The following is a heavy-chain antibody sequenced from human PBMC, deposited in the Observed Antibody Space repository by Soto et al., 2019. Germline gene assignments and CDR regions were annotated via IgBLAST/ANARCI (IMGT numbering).Heavy chain of an antibody. CDR1: GGSISSSGYY. D-gene: IGHD6-13*01. CDR3: ARSSRWAAAGIPLSGNFDY. Sequence: SETLSLTCTVSGGSISSSGYYWGWIRQPPGKGLEWIGSIYYSGSTNYNPSLKSRVAISVDTSKNQFSLKLSSVTAADTAVYYCARSSRWAAAGIPLSGNFDYWGQGTLVTVSS. CDR2: IYYSGST. J-gene: IGHJ4*02. V-gene: IGHV4-39*07.